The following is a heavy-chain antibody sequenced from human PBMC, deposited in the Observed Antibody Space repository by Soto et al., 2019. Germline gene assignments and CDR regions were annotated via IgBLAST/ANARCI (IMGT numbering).Heavy chain of an antibody. Sequence: GGSLRLSCAASGFTFSSYAMHWVRQAPGKGLEWVAVISYDGSNKYYADSVKGRFTVSRDNSKNTLYLQMNSLRAEDTAVYYCARDYNYGDYERLYYGMDVWGQGTTVTVSS. CDR3: ARDYNYGDYERLYYGMDV. CDR2: ISYDGSNK. CDR1: GFTFSSYA. D-gene: IGHD4-17*01. V-gene: IGHV3-30-3*01. J-gene: IGHJ6*02.